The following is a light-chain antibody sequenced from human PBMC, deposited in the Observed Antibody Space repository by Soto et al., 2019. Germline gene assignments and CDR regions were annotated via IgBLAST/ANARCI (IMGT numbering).Light chain of an antibody. CDR1: PSISPF. J-gene: IGKJ4*02. CDR3: QQTYTAPLT. CDR2: TAS. Sequence: DIQMTQSPSSLSASVGDRVTLTCRAGPSISPFSHWYQQKPGKARHRLIYTASSLQSGVPSSFSGGGSGKDFTLTISSLQPEGVETDDCQQTYTAPLTFGGGTKVEIK. V-gene: IGKV1-39*01.